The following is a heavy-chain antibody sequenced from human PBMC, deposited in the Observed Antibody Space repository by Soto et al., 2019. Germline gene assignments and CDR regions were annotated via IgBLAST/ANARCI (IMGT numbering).Heavy chain of an antibody. D-gene: IGHD3-3*01. J-gene: IGHJ3*02. CDR2: ISYDGSNK. V-gene: IGHV3-30*18. CDR3: AKIGLEWSIHGGAFDI. CDR1: GFTFSSYG. Sequence: QLQLVESGGGVVQPGRSLRLSCAASGFTFSSYGMHWVRQAPGKGLEWVAVISYDGSNKYYADSVKGRFTISRDNSKNTLYLQMNSLRAEDTAVYYCAKIGLEWSIHGGAFDIWGQGTMVTVSS.